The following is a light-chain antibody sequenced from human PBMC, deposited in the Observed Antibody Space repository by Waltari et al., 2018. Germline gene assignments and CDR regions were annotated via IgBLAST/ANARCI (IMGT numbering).Light chain of an antibody. Sequence: QSALTQPASVSGSPGQSTTISCTGTSSDAGGYNYVSWYQQHPGKAPKLVIYDVSNRPSGVSNRFSGSKSGNTASLTISGLQAEDEADYYCSSYTSSSSWVFGGGTKLTVL. V-gene: IGLV2-14*01. J-gene: IGLJ3*02. CDR3: SSYTSSSSWV. CDR1: SSDAGGYNY. CDR2: DVS.